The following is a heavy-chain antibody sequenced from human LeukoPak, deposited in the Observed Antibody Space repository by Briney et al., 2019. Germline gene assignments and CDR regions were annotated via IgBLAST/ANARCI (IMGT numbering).Heavy chain of an antibody. D-gene: IGHD4/OR15-4a*01. CDR2: IKQDGTDK. V-gene: IGHV3-7*01. J-gene: IGHJ4*02. CDR3: ARASMGGRDYHLDS. CDR1: VFTFSSYW. Sequence: GGSLRLSCAASVFTFSSYWMTWVRQAPGKGLEWVANIKQDGTDKYYVGSVKGRFTISRDNAKNSLFLQLGSLRADDTAVYYCARASMGGRDYHLDSWGQGTLVTVSS.